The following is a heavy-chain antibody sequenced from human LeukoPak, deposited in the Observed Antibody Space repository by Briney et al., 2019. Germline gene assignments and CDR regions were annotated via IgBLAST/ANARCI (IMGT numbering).Heavy chain of an antibody. CDR1: GGTFSSYA. J-gene: IGHJ3*02. CDR2: IIPIFGTA. CDR3: AREGLFCSSTSCPAMAFDI. V-gene: IGHV1-69*01. Sequence: SVKVSCKASGGTFSSYAISWVRQAPGQGLEWMGGIIPIFGTANYAQKFQGRVTITADESTSTAYMELSSLRSEDTAVYYCAREGLFCSSTSCPAMAFDIWGQGTMVTVSS. D-gene: IGHD2-2*01.